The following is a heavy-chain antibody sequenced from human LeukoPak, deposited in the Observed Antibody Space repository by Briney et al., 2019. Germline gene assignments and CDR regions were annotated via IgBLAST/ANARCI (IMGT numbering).Heavy chain of an antibody. J-gene: IGHJ4*02. CDR1: GGSISSSNW. CDR2: INHSGST. Sequence: SETLSLTCAVSGGSISSSNWWSWVRQPPGKGLEWIGEINHSGSTNYNPSLKSRVTISVDTSKNQFSLKLSSVTAADTAVYYCASFLLWFGGYYFDYWGQGTLVTVSS. V-gene: IGHV4-4*02. CDR3: ASFLLWFGGYYFDY. D-gene: IGHD3-10*01.